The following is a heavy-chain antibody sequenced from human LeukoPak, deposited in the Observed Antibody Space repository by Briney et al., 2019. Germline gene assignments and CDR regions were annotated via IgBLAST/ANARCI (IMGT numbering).Heavy chain of an antibody. CDR3: ARSGGIQLWLSAFDI. D-gene: IGHD5-18*01. J-gene: IGHJ3*02. Sequence: SETLSLTCTVSGGSISSSSYYWGWIRQPPGKGLEWIGEINHSGSTNYNPSLKSRVTISVDTSKNQFSLKLSSVTAADTAVYYCARSGGIQLWLSAFDIWGQGTMVTVSS. CDR2: INHSGST. V-gene: IGHV4-39*07. CDR1: GGSISSSSYY.